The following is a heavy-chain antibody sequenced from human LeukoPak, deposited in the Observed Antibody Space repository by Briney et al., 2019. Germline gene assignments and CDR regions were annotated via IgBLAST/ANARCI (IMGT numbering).Heavy chain of an antibody. Sequence: SQTLSLTCAVSGDSISSGGYSWSWIRQPPGKGLEWIGYIYYSGSTYYNPSLKSRVTISVDTSKNQFSLKLSSVTAADTAVYYCARDGGYSSFDYWGQGTLVTVSS. CDR2: IYYSGST. V-gene: IGHV4-30-4*07. CDR3: ARDGGYSSFDY. CDR1: GDSISSGGYS. D-gene: IGHD5-18*01. J-gene: IGHJ4*02.